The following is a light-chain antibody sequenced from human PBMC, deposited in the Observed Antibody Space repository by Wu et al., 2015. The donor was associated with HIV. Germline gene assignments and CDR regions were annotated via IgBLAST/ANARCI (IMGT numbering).Light chain of an antibody. CDR3: HHYQSDSQT. J-gene: IGKJ1*01. CDR2: GAS. CDR1: QSVSSYS. Sequence: DIVLTQSPGTLSLSPGESATLSCRASQSVSSYSLAWYQQTRGQAPRLLIYGASHRALGIPDRFSGSGSGTDFTLTISSLQPDDLGTYYCHHYQSDSQTFGQGTKV. V-gene: IGKV3-20*01.